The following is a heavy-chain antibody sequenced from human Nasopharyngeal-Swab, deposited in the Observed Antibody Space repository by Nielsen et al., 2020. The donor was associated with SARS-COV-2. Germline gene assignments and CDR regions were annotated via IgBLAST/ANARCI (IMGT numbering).Heavy chain of an antibody. D-gene: IGHD2-2*01. CDR3: ARVHCSSSSCCADH. V-gene: IGHV3-48*02. J-gene: IGHJ4*02. CDR1: GFTFSGYN. Sequence: GESLKISCAAYGFTFSGYNMNWVRQAPGKGLEWVSYISSDSSTIYQADSLKGRFSISRDNAKNSLFLQMNSLRDEDTAVYYCARVHCSSSSCCADHWGQGTLVAVSS. CDR2: ISSDSSTI.